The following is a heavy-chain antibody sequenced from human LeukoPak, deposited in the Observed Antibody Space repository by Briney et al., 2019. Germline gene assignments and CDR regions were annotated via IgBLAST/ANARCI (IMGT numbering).Heavy chain of an antibody. CDR1: GFTFSSYA. CDR2: ISYDGSNK. Sequence: GGSLRLSCAASGFTFSSYAMHWVRQAPGKGLEWVAVISYDGSNKYYADSVKGRFTISRDNSKNTLYLQMNSLRAEDTAVYYCAKDPWNYPRYYFDYWGQGTLVTVSS. CDR3: AKDPWNYPRYYFDY. J-gene: IGHJ4*02. D-gene: IGHD1-7*01. V-gene: IGHV3-30*04.